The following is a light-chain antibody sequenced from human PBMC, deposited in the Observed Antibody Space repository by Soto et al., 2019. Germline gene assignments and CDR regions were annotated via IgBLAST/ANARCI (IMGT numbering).Light chain of an antibody. Sequence: ESVVTQSPLSLSVTPGEPASISCRSSQSLLHSNGYNYLDWYLQKPGQSPQLLIYLGSFRAAGVPDRFSGSGSGTDFTLKISRVEAADVGVYYCMQALQTPSFGGGTKVEIK. CDR1: QSLLHSNGYNY. V-gene: IGKV2-28*01. J-gene: IGKJ4*02. CDR2: LGS. CDR3: MQALQTPS.